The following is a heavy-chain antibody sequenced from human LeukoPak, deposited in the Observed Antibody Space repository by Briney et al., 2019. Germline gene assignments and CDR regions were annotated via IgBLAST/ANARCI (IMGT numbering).Heavy chain of an antibody. Sequence: SETLSLTCTVSGGSISSSSYYWGWIRQPPGKGLEWIGSIYYSGSTYYNPSLKSRVTISVDTSKNQFSLKLSSATAADTAVYYFGKICLAYYMISGGSYYNGRDVWAKGPRSPSP. CDR1: GGSISSSSYY. D-gene: IGHD2-15*01. CDR3: GKICLAYYMISGGSYYNGRDV. J-gene: IGHJ6*02. CDR2: IYYSGST. V-gene: IGHV4-39*07.